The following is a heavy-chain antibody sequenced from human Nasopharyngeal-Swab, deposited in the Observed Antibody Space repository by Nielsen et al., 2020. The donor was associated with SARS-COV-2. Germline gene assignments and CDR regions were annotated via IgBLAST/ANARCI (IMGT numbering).Heavy chain of an antibody. CDR3: ARTNSPYYYYGMDV. CDR1: GFTFSSYE. D-gene: IGHD1-1*01. Sequence: GGSLRLSCAASGFTFSSYEMNWVRQAPGKGLEWVSYISSSGSTIYSADSVKGRFPISRDNAKNSLYLQMNSLRAEDTAVYYCARTNSPYYYYGMDVWGQGTTVTVSS. J-gene: IGHJ6*02. CDR2: ISSSGSTI. V-gene: IGHV3-48*03.